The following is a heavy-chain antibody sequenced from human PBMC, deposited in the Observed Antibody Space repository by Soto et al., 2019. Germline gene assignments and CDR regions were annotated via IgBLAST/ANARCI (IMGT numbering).Heavy chain of an antibody. D-gene: IGHD3-22*01. V-gene: IGHV4-59*01. CDR1: GGSISSYY. J-gene: IGHJ4*02. CDR3: ARVFPYYYDSSGSTRPYYFDY. CDR2: IYYSGST. Sequence: SETLSLTCTVSGGSISSYYWSWIRQPPGKGLEWIGYIYYSGSTNYNPSLKSRVTISVDTSKNQFSLKLSSVTAADTAMYYCARVFPYYYDSSGSTRPYYFDYWGQGTLVTVS.